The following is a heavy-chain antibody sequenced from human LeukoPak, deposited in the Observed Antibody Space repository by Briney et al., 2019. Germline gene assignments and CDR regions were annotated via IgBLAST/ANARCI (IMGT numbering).Heavy chain of an antibody. CDR1: GGSIRSSSYY. Sequence: SDALSLTCTGSGGSIRSSSYYWGWIHQPPGKGLVWIGSIYYSGSTLYNPSLKRRVTISVDTSTNQLSLKVSSVTAADTALYYCARNASDIAVPGASIFDYWGQGTLVTVSS. CDR2: IYYSGST. CDR3: ARNASDIAVPGASIFDY. J-gene: IGHJ4*02. V-gene: IGHV4-39*01. D-gene: IGHD6-19*01.